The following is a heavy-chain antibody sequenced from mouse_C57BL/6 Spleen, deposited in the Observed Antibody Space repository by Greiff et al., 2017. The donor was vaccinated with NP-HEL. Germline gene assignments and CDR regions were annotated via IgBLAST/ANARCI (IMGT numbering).Heavy chain of an antibody. Sequence: EVQGVESGGGLVKPGGSLKLSCAASGFTFSDYGMHWVRQAPEKGLEWVAYISSGSSTIYYADTVKGRFTISRDNAKNTLCLQMTSLRSEDTAMYYCASEGDYGNSYAMDYWGQGTSVTVSS. CDR1: GFTFSDYG. D-gene: IGHD2-1*01. CDR3: ASEGDYGNSYAMDY. V-gene: IGHV5-17*01. CDR2: ISSGSSTI. J-gene: IGHJ4*01.